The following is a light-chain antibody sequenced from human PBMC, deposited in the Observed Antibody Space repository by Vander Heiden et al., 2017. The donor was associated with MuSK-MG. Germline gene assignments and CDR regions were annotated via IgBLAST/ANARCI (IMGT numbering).Light chain of an antibody. CDR1: SSNIGSNT. Sequence: QSVLTQPPSASGTPGQRVTISCSGSSSNIGSNTVNWYQQLPGTAPKLLIYSNNQRPSGVPDRFSGSKSGTSASLAISGLQSEEEADYYCEAWDDSLNGPYVFGTGTKVTVL. V-gene: IGLV1-44*01. CDR3: EAWDDSLNGPYV. J-gene: IGLJ1*01. CDR2: SNN.